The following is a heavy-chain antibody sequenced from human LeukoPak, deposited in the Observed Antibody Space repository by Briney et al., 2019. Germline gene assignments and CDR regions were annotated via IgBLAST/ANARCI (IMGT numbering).Heavy chain of an antibody. J-gene: IGHJ6*03. CDR3: ARSTAAAGRGYYYYMDV. Sequence: SETLSLTCTVSGGSISSSSYYWGWIRQPPGKGLEWIGSIYYSGSTYYNPSLKSRVTISVDTSKNQFSLKLSSVTAADTAVYYCARSTAAAGRGYYYYMDVWGKGTTVTVSS. CDR2: IYYSGST. CDR1: GGSISSSSYY. V-gene: IGHV4-39*07. D-gene: IGHD6-13*01.